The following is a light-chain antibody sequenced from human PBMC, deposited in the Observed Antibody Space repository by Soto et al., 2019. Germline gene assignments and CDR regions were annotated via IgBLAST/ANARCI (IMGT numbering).Light chain of an antibody. Sequence: ETVMTQSPATLSVSPGGRATLSCRASQSISDTLAWYQQKPGQAPRLLIYGASSRATGIPNRFGGSGSGTDFTLTISRLEPEDFAVYYCQQYGNSPQTFGQGTKVDIK. CDR2: GAS. V-gene: IGKV3-20*01. CDR1: QSISDT. J-gene: IGKJ1*01. CDR3: QQYGNSPQT.